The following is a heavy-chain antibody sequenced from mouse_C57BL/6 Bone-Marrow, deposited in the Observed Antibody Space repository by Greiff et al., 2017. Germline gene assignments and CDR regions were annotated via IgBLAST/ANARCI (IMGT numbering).Heavy chain of an antibody. CDR2: IDPENGDT. J-gene: IGHJ4*01. Sequence: EVQLQQSGAELVRPGASVKLSCTASGFNIKDDYMHWVKQRPEQGLEWIGWIDPENGDTEYASKFQGKATITADTSSNTAYLQLSSLTSEDTAVYYCGTAQATPCYAMDYWGQGTSVTVSS. CDR1: GFNIKDDY. D-gene: IGHD3-2*02. CDR3: GTAQATPCYAMDY. V-gene: IGHV14-4*01.